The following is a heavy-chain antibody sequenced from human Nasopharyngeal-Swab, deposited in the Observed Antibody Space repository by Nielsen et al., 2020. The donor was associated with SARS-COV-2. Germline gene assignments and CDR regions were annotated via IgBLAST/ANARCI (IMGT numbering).Heavy chain of an antibody. Sequence: WICQRQGKGLEWVAVISYDGSNKYYADSVKGRFTISRDNSKNTLYLQMNSLRAEDTAVYYCAKDKKARGDSSSWTTDYWGQGTLVTVSS. CDR2: ISYDGSNK. D-gene: IGHD6-13*01. J-gene: IGHJ4*02. V-gene: IGHV3-30*18. CDR3: AKDKKARGDSSSWTTDY.